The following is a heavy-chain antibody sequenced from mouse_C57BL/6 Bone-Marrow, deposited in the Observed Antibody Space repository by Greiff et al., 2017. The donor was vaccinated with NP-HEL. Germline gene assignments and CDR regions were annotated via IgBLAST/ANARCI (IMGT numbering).Heavy chain of an antibody. CDR2: INPGSGGT. CDR3: ESNDYDFAWFAY. D-gene: IGHD2-4*01. CDR1: GYAFTNYL. V-gene: IGHV1-54*01. Sequence: QVQLQQSGAELVRPGTSVKVSCKASGYAFTNYLIEWVKQRPGQGLEWIGVINPGSGGTNYNEKFKGKATLTADKSSSTAYMQLSSLTSEDSAVYFCESNDYDFAWFAYWGQGTLVTVSA. J-gene: IGHJ3*01.